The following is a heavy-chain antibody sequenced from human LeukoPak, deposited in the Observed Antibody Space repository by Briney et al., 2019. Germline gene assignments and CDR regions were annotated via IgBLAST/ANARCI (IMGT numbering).Heavy chain of an antibody. D-gene: IGHD3-10*01. V-gene: IGHV3-23*01. Sequence: GGSLRLSCAASGFTFSSYAMSWVRQAPGKGLEWVSAISGSGGSTYYADSVKGRFTISRDNSKNTLYLQMNSLRAEDTAVYYCAKASGLGFGEPFYAFDIWGQGTMVTVSS. CDR3: AKASGLGFGEPFYAFDI. CDR1: GFTFSSYA. J-gene: IGHJ3*02. CDR2: ISGSGGST.